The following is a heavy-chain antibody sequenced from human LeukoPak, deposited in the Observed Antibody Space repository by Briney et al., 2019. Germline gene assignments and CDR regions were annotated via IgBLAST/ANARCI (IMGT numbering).Heavy chain of an antibody. CDR1: GFTFRNYW. J-gene: IGHJ4*02. CDR2: IKQDGSDK. CDR3: ASLNWWEKTMIDS. Sequence: GGSLRLSCGGSGFTFRNYWMSWVRQAPGKGLEWVANIKQDGSDKYYVDSVKGRFAISRDNAKNSLYLQMNSLRAEDTAVYYCASLNWWEKTMIDSWGQGTLVIVSS. V-gene: IGHV3-7*01. D-gene: IGHD1-26*01.